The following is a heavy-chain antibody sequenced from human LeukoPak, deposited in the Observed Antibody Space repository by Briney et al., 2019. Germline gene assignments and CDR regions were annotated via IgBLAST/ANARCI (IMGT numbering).Heavy chain of an antibody. Sequence: GRSLRLSCEASGFTFTMYAMHWVRQAPGKGLEWMAVISYDGTNKYDADSVKGRFTISRDNSKNTVYLQMNSLRVEDTAVYYCARDNWGYSYHGMDVWGQGTTVTVSS. V-gene: IGHV3-30-3*01. CDR1: GFTFTMYA. CDR3: ARDNWGYSYHGMDV. J-gene: IGHJ6*02. D-gene: IGHD7-27*01. CDR2: ISYDGTNK.